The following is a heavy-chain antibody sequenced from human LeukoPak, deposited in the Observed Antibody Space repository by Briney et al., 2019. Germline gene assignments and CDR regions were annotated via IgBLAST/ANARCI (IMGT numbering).Heavy chain of an antibody. CDR2: TSSDGTIK. J-gene: IGHJ4*02. CDR1: GFSFISYD. D-gene: IGHD1-14*01. CDR3: ARDLRSGAPDCFDS. V-gene: IGHV3-30*04. Sequence: PGGSLRLSCAASGFSFISYDIHWVRQAPGKGLEWVAVTSSDGTIKIYTDSVKGRFTISRDNSKNTLYLEMNSLRVDDTAVYFCARDLRSGAPDCFDSWGQGTLVTVSP.